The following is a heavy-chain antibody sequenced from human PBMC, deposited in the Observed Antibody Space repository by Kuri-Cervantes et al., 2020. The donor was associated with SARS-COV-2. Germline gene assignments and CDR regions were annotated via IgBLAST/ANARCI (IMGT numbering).Heavy chain of an antibody. Sequence: ASVKVSCKASGYTFTSYGISWVRQAPGQGLEWMGWISAYNGNTNYAQKLQGRVTMTTDTSTSTAYMELRSLRSDDTAVYYCARLTIFGVDPGWFDPWGQGTLVTVSS. J-gene: IGHJ5*02. CDR2: ISAYNGNT. D-gene: IGHD3-3*01. V-gene: IGHV1-18*01. CDR3: ARLTIFGVDPGWFDP. CDR1: GYTFTSYG.